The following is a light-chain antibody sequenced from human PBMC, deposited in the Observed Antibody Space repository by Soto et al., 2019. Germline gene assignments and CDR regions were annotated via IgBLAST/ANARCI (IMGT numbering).Light chain of an antibody. V-gene: IGKV1-39*01. CDR3: QQSYKTPRT. Sequence: DIQMTQSPSSLSASVGDRVTITCRASQSISSFLNWYQQIPGKAPKLLIYAAYSLQSGVPSRFSGSGSGTDFTLTISSLQPEDFATYYCQQSYKTPRTFGQGTTVSIK. J-gene: IGKJ1*01. CDR2: AAY. CDR1: QSISSF.